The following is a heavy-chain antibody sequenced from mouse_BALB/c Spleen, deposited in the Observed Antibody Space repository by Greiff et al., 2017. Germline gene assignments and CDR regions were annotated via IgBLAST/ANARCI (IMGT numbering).Heavy chain of an antibody. V-gene: IGHV1-87*01. CDR2: IYPGDGDT. J-gene: IGHJ2*01. Sequence: QVQLQQSGAELVRPGASVKLSCKASGYTFTSYWMQWVKQRPGQGLEWIGAIYPGDGDTRYTQKFKGKATLTADKSSSTAYMQLSSLASEDSAVYYCASGSDPYYFDYWGQGTTLTVSS. CDR1: GYTFTSYW. CDR3: ASGSDPYYFDY. D-gene: IGHD4-1*01.